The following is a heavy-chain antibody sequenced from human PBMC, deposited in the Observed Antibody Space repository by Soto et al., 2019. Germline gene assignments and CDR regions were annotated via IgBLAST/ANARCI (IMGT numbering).Heavy chain of an antibody. CDR2: IYYSGST. CDR3: ASPKIAFYNWFDP. D-gene: IGHD3-3*02. J-gene: IGHJ5*02. Sequence: SETLSLTCAVSGGSISSSGYYWGWIRQPPGKGLEWIGTIYYSGSTYYNPSLKSRVTISVDTPKNQFSLKLSSVTAADTAVYYCASPKIAFYNWFDPWGQGTLVTVSS. CDR1: GGSISSSGYY. V-gene: IGHV4-39*01.